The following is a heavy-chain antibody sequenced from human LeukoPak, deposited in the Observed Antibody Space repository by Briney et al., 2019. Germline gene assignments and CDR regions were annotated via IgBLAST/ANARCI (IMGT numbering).Heavy chain of an antibody. CDR1: GFTLSGYW. V-gene: IGHV3-7*01. Sequence: PGGSLRLSCAASGFTLSGYWMSWVRQAPGKGLEWVARLHADGIERYYVDPVKGRFTISRDNAKNSLHLQMYSLRLDDTAVYYCARGGYSFEYLGQGTLVTVSS. CDR2: LHADGIER. J-gene: IGHJ4*02. D-gene: IGHD5-12*01. CDR3: ARGGYSFEY.